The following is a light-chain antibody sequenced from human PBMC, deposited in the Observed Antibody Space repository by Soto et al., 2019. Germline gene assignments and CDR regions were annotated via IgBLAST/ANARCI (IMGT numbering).Light chain of an antibody. CDR2: EVS. V-gene: IGLV2-14*01. CDR1: SSDIGVYNY. CDR3: TSFTTTNILV. J-gene: IGLJ3*02. Sequence: QSALTQPASVSGSPGQSITISCTGTSSDIGVYNYVSWYQQHPGKAPKLVICEVSNRPSGVSSRFSGSKSGNTASLTISGIRAEDEADYYCTSFTTTNILVFGGGTKVTVL.